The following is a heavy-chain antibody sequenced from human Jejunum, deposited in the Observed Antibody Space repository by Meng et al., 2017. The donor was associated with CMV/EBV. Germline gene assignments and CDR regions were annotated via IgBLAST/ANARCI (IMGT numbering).Heavy chain of an antibody. Sequence: VQPGGSLRLSCATSGFSLSRYGMSWVRQAPGKGPEHVATMTARGDVIQYADSVLGRFTISRDISKNTLYVQMSNLRAEDTAIYYCSKWLKEQSVFEYWGPGTLVTVSS. CDR1: GFSLSRYG. CDR3: SKWLKEQSVFEY. J-gene: IGHJ4*02. V-gene: IGHV3-23*01. CDR2: MTARGDVI. D-gene: IGHD5-18*01.